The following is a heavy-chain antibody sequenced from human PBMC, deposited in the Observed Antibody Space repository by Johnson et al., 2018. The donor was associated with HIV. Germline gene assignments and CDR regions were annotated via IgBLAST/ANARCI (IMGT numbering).Heavy chain of an antibody. CDR2: ISYDGSNK. V-gene: IGHV3-30*03. D-gene: IGHD3-16*01. CDR3: ASLGLDLLVKAPLSDVFDAFDI. J-gene: IGHJ3*02. CDR1: GFTFSSYW. Sequence: QVQLVESGGGVVRPGGSLRLSCAASGFTFSSYWMSWVRQAPGKGLEWVAVISYDGSNKYYADSVKGRFTISRDNSKNTLYLQMNSLRAEDTAVYYCASLGLDLLVKAPLSDVFDAFDIWGQGTMVTVSS.